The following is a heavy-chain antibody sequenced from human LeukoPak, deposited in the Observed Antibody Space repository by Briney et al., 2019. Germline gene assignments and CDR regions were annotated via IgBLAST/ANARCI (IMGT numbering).Heavy chain of an antibody. CDR3: ARTYYYDTSGYAHPFDI. J-gene: IGHJ3*02. CDR2: IIPIFGIA. D-gene: IGHD3-22*01. V-gene: IGHV1-69*04. Sequence: SVKVSCKASGDTLSSYAINRLRQAPGQPLAWMGRIIPIFGIATYGQNFQGRVTVTADKSTSTAYLELSSLRSEDTAVYYCARTYYYDTSGYAHPFDIWGQGTMVTVSS. CDR1: GDTLSSYA.